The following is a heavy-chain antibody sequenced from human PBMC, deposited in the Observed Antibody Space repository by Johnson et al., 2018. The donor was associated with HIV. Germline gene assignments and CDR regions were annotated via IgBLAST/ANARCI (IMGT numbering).Heavy chain of an antibody. D-gene: IGHD3-16*01. J-gene: IGHJ3*02. CDR3: AREAYAAGAFDI. CDR1: GLTFSNYG. V-gene: IGHV3-30*02. CDR2: IRYDGSNK. Sequence: QMLLVESGGGVVQPGGSLRLSCAASGLTFSNYGSHWVRQAPGQGLEWVAFIRYDGSNKYYADSVKGRLTISRDNSKNTLYLQMNSLRAEDTAVYYCAREAYAAGAFDIWGQGTMVTVSS.